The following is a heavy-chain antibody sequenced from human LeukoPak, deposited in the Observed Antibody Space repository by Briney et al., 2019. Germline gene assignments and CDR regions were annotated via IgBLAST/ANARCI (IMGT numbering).Heavy chain of an antibody. V-gene: IGHV3-30*02. Sequence: PGGSLRLSCAASGFTFSTYGMQWVRQAPGKGLEWVAFIRSDGSNKYYADSVKGRFTISRDNSKNTLYLQMNSLRAEDTAVYYCAKVGSGYSYGLRDYMDVWGKGTTVTVSS. D-gene: IGHD5-18*01. J-gene: IGHJ6*03. CDR3: AKVGSGYSYGLRDYMDV. CDR1: GFTFSTYG. CDR2: IRSDGSNK.